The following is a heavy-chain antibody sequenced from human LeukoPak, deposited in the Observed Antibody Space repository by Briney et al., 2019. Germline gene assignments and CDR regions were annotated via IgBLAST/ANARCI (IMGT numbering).Heavy chain of an antibody. D-gene: IGHD3-22*01. CDR3: ASYSLYDSSGYYSVD. CDR1: GGSISSYY. Sequence: SETLSLTCTVSGGSISSYYWSWIRQPPGKGLEWIGYIYYSGSTNYNPSLKSRVTISVDTSKNQLSLKLSSVTAADTAVYYCASYSLYDSSGYYSVDWGQGTLVTVSS. CDR2: IYYSGST. J-gene: IGHJ4*02. V-gene: IGHV4-59*01.